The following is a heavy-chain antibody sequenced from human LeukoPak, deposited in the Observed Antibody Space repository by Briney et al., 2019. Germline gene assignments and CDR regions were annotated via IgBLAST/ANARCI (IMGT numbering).Heavy chain of an antibody. CDR3: AREASDAFDI. V-gene: IGHV3-21*01. CDR1: GFTFSSYE. J-gene: IGHJ3*02. CDR2: ISSSSSYI. Sequence: GGSLRLSCAASGFTFSSYEMNWVRQAPGKGLEWVSSISSSSSYIYYADSVKGRFTISRDNAKNSLYLQMNSLRAEDTAVYYCAREASDAFDIWGQGTMVTVSS.